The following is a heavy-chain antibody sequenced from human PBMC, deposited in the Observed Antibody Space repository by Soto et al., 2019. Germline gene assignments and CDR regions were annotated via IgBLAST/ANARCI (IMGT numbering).Heavy chain of an antibody. CDR2: VYPGDSAT. J-gene: IGHJ4*02. CDR3: ARLSGCRNGVCYKFDY. CDR1: GHSFNSYW. V-gene: IGHV5-51*01. D-gene: IGHD2-8*01. Sequence: PGESQKISCQGSGHSFNSYWIAWVRQLPGKGREWMGIVYPGDSATRYRQSFQGQVTISADKSISTAYLQWSSLKASDTAMYYCARLSGCRNGVCYKFDYWGQGTMVTVSS.